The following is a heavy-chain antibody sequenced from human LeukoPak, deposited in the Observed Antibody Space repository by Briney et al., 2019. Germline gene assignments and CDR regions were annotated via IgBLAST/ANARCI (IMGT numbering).Heavy chain of an antibody. Sequence: GASAKVSCKASGGTFSSYALSWVRQAPGQGLEWMGGIIPIFGTANYAQKFQGRVTITADESTSTAYMELSSLRSEDTAVYYCAAVVPAVMGYFDYWGQGTLVTVSS. J-gene: IGHJ4*02. CDR3: AAVVPAVMGYFDY. D-gene: IGHD2-2*01. CDR1: GGTFSSYA. V-gene: IGHV1-69*13. CDR2: IIPIFGTA.